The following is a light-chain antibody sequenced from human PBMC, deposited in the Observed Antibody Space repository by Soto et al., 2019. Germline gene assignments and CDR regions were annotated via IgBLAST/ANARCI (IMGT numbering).Light chain of an antibody. CDR3: QQYSSSPYT. Sequence: EIVLTQSPGTLSWSPGERATLSCRASQSVSSSYLAWYQQKPGQAPRLLIYCASSMPTGIPDMFRGSGSVTDFTLTISSLEPEYFAVYYCQQYSSSPYTFGQLTKLEIK. CDR1: QSVSSSY. V-gene: IGKV3-20*01. CDR2: CAS. J-gene: IGKJ2*01.